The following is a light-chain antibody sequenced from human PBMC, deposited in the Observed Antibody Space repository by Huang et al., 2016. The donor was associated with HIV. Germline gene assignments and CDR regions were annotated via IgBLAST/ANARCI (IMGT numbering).Light chain of an antibody. CDR1: HSVSSN. CDR2: GAS. J-gene: IGKJ5*01. CDR3: QQYDNWPLT. V-gene: IGKV3-15*01. Sequence: ERVMTQSPATLSVAPGERVTLSCRASHSVSSNLAWYQQKPGQAPRLLVHGASTRASGSPARFRGSGSGTEFTLAISSLQSEDSGVYFCQQYDNWPLTFGQGTRLEIK.